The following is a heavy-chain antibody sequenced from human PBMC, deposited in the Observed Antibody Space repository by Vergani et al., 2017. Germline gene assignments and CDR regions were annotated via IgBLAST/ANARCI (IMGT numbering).Heavy chain of an antibody. CDR3: ARYVWGSYRIFDY. V-gene: IGHV4-31*01. CDR1: GGSISSGGYY. Sequence: QVQLQESGPGLVKPSQTLSLTCTVSGGSISSGGYYWSWIRQHPGKGLEWIGYIYYSGSTYYNPSLTSLVTISVDTSKNQFSLKLSSVTAADTAVYYCARYVWGSYRIFDYWGQGTLVTVSS. CDR2: IYYSGST. D-gene: IGHD3-16*02. J-gene: IGHJ4*02.